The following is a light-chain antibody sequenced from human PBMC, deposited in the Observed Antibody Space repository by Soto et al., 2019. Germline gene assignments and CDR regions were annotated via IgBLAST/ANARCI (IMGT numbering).Light chain of an antibody. J-gene: IGKJ1*01. CDR1: QSISSY. V-gene: IGKV1-39*01. CDR3: QQSYSTPRA. Sequence: DIQMTQSPSSLSASVGDRVTITCRASQSISSYLNWYHQKPGKAPRALIYDASSLHSGVPSRFSGSGSGTDFTLTISSLQPEDFATYYCQQSYSTPRAFGQGTKVDIK. CDR2: DAS.